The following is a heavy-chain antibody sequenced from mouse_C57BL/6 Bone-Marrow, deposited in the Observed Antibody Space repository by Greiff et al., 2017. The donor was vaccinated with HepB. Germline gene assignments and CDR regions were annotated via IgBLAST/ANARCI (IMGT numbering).Heavy chain of an antibody. CDR3: ARYSSPVNDY. CDR2: IDPSDSYT. D-gene: IGHD6-1*01. J-gene: IGHJ2*01. CDR1: GYTFTSYW. V-gene: IGHV1-50*01. Sequence: QVQLQQPGAELVKPGASVKLSCKASGYTFTSYWMQWVKQRPGQGLEWIGEIDPSDSYTNYNQKFKGKATLTVDTSSSTAYMQLSSLTSEDSAVYYCARYSSPVNDYWGQGTTLTVSS.